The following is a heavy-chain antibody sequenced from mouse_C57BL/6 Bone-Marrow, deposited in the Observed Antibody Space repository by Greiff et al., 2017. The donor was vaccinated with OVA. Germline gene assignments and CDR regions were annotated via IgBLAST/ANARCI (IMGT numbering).Heavy chain of an antibody. D-gene: IGHD1-1*01. CDR3: AREATVVYFDD. Sequence: EVQLQQSGPVLVKPGASVKMSCKASGYTFTDYYMNWVKRSHGKSLEWIGVINPYNGGTSYNQKFTGKATLTVDKSSSTAYMELNSLTSEDSAVYYWAREATVVYFDDWGQGTTLTVSS. CDR1: GYTFTDYY. CDR2: INPYNGGT. V-gene: IGHV1-19*01. J-gene: IGHJ2*01.